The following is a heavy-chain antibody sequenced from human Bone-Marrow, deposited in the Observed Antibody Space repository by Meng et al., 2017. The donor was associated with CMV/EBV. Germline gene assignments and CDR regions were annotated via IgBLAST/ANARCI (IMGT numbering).Heavy chain of an antibody. CDR3: ARSQGLPAASHYYYYYYGIDV. V-gene: IGHV5-51*01. Sequence: GGSLRLSCKGSGYSFTSYWIGWVRQMPGKGLEWMGIIYPGDSDTRYSPSFQGQVTISADKSISTAYLQWSSLKASDTAMYYCARSQGLPAASHYYYYYYGIDVWGQGTTVTVSS. D-gene: IGHD2-2*01. CDR1: GYSFTSYW. CDR2: IYPGDSDT. J-gene: IGHJ6*02.